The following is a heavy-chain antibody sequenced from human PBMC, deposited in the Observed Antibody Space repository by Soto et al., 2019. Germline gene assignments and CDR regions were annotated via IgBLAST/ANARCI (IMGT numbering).Heavy chain of an antibody. CDR1: GYSFTSYW. CDR3: ARVVPAAPYYYYGMDV. CDR2: IYPGDSDT. D-gene: IGHD2-2*01. Sequence: GESLKISCKGSGYSFTSYWIVWVRQMPGKGLEWMGIIYPGDSDTRYSPSFQGQVTISADKSISTAYLQWSSLKASDTAMYYCARVVPAAPYYYYGMDVWGQGTTVTVSS. V-gene: IGHV5-51*01. J-gene: IGHJ6*02.